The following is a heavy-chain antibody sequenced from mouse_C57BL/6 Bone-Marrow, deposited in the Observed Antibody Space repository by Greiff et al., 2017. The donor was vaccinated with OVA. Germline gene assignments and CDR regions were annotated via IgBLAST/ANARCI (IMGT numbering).Heavy chain of an antibody. CDR3: ARWGLRRVYAMDY. CDR1: GYTFTDYY. J-gene: IGHJ4*01. CDR2: INPNNGGT. V-gene: IGHV1-26*01. D-gene: IGHD2-4*01. Sequence: EVQLQQSGPELVKPGASVKISCKASGYTFTDYYMNWVKQSHGKSLEWIGDINPNNGGTSYNQKFKGKATLTVDKSSSTAYMELRSLTSEDSAVYYCARWGLRRVYAMDYWGQGTSVTVSS.